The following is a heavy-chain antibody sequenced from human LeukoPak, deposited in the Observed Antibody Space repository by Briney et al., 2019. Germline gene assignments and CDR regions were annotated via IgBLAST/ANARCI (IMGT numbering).Heavy chain of an antibody. CDR2: IYYSGST. CDR3: ARDFWSGYFDY. CDR1: GGSISSSSYY. J-gene: IGHJ4*02. D-gene: IGHD3-3*01. V-gene: IGHV4-39*02. Sequence: KPSETLSLTRTVSGGSISSSSYYWGWIRQPPGKGLEWIGSIYYSGSTYYNPSLKSRVTISIDTSKNQFSLKLSSVIAADTAVYYCARDFWSGYFDYWGQGTLVTVSS.